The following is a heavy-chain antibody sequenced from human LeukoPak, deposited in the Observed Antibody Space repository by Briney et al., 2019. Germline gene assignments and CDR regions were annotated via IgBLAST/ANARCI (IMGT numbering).Heavy chain of an antibody. D-gene: IGHD3-22*01. V-gene: IGHV3-11*01. J-gene: IGHJ4*02. CDR1: GFTFSDYY. Sequence: GGSLRLSCAASGFTFSDYYMSWIRQAPGKGLEWVPYISSSGSTIYYADSVKGRFTISRDNAKNSLYLQMNSLRAEDTAVYYCARVRYYYDSSGYYLADYWGQGTLVTVSS. CDR3: ARVRYYYDSSGYYLADY. CDR2: ISSSGSTI.